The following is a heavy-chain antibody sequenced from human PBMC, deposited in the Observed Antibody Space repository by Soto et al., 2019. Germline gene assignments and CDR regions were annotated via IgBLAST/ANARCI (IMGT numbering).Heavy chain of an antibody. Sequence: SETLSLTCTVSGYSISSGYYWGCIRQPPGKGLEWIGSIYHSGSTYYNPSLKGRVTISVDTSKDQFSLKLSSVTAADTAVYYCARYLRQWLFDYWGQGTLVTVSS. D-gene: IGHD6-19*01. CDR2: IYHSGST. CDR1: GYSISSGYY. J-gene: IGHJ4*02. CDR3: ARYLRQWLFDY. V-gene: IGHV4-38-2*02.